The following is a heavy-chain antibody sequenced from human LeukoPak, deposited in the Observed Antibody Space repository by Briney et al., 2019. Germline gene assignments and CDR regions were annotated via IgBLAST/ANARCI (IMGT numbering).Heavy chain of an antibody. CDR1: GYXFNIYG. J-gene: IGHJ4*02. CDR3: ARDNSATSDCSSSSCYHFDY. V-gene: IGHV1-18*01. Sequence: ASVQVSCKAFGYXFNIYGITWVRQAPGQGLEWLGWISGYNGNTNYAQKVQGRVTMTTDTSTRTAFMVLRSLRSDDTAVYYCARDNSATSDCSSSSCYHFDYWGQGTLVTVSS. D-gene: IGHD2-15*01. CDR2: ISGYNGNT.